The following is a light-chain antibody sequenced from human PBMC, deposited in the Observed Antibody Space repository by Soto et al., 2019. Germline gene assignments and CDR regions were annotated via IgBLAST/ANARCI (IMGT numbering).Light chain of an antibody. CDR2: AAS. CDR3: LLDFSYFWA. J-gene: IGKJ1*01. CDR1: QGIRSA. Sequence: AIQLTQPPSSLSASVGDRVTITCRASQGIRSALGWYQQKPGKVPKLLIYAASTLQSGVPSRFSGSGSGTDFTLTISSLQPEDFATYYCLLDFSYFWAFGQGTKVDIK. V-gene: IGKV1-6*02.